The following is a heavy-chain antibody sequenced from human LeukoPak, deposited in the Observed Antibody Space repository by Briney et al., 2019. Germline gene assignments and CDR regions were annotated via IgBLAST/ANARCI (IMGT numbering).Heavy chain of an antibody. CDR1: GFTFSSYW. D-gene: IGHD2-15*01. J-gene: IGHJ4*02. CDR3: ARSGAPTPDY. V-gene: IGHV3-74*01. Sequence: PGGSLRLSCAASGFTFSSYWMHWVRQAPGKGLEWVSRIDSDGSSTIYAASVKGRFTISRDNAKNTLNLQMNSLRAEDTALYYCARSGAPTPDYWGQGTLVIVSS. CDR2: IDSDGSST.